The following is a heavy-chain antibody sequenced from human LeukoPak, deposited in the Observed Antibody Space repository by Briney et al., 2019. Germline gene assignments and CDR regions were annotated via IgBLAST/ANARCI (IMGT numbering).Heavy chain of an antibody. Sequence: GGSLRLSCAGSGVSFSRYWMSWVRQAPGKGLEWVANIKQDGSEKYYVDSVKGRFTISRDNAKNSLYLQMNSLRAEDTAVYYCARARRADLRFGEAFRHTKAARAFDIWGQGTMVTVSS. D-gene: IGHD3-10*01. CDR3: ARARRADLRFGEAFRHTKAARAFDI. CDR1: GVSFSRYW. V-gene: IGHV3-7*01. CDR2: IKQDGSEK. J-gene: IGHJ3*02.